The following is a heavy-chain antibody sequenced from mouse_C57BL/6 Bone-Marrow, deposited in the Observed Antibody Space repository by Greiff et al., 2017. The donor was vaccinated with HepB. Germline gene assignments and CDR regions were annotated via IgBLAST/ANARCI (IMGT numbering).Heavy chain of an antibody. V-gene: IGHV1-59*01. CDR2: IDPSDSYT. CDR1: GYTFTSYW. Sequence: QVQLQQSGAELVRPGPSVKLSCKASGYTFTSYWMHWVKQRPGQGLEWIGVIDPSDSYTNYNQKFKGKATLTVDTSASTAYMQLSSLTSDDSAVYYCARLDYGSRSAMDYWGQGTSVTVSS. D-gene: IGHD1-1*01. CDR3: ARLDYGSRSAMDY. J-gene: IGHJ4*01.